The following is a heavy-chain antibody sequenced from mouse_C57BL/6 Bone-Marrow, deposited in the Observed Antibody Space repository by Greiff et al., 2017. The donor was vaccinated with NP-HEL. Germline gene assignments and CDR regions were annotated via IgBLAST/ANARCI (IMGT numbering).Heavy chain of an antibody. CDR1: GYTFTDYY. CDR2: INPNNGGT. J-gene: IGHJ2*01. Sequence: EVQLQQSGPELVKPGASVKISCKASGYTFTDYYMNWVKQSHGKSLEWIGDINPNNGGTSYNQKFKGKATLTVDKSSSTAYMELRSLTSEDSAVYYCARGGITTVVFDYWGQGTTLTVSS. CDR3: ARGGITTVVFDY. D-gene: IGHD1-1*01. V-gene: IGHV1-26*01.